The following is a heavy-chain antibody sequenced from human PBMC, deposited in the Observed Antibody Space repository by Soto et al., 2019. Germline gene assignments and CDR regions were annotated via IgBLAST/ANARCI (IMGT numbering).Heavy chain of an antibody. Sequence: QVQLVQSGAEVKKPGSSVKVSCKASGGTFSSYAISWVRQAPGQGLDWMGGIIPIFGTANYAQNVQGRVNMTADVSTSTAYMELSRLRSEDTAEYYCASSWLPSPLRGRISAAGYYWYFELWGRGTLLTVSS. CDR3: ASSWLPSPLRGRISAAGYYWYFEL. CDR2: IIPIFGTA. J-gene: IGHJ2*01. V-gene: IGHV1-69*01. D-gene: IGHD6-13*01. CDR1: GGTFSSYA.